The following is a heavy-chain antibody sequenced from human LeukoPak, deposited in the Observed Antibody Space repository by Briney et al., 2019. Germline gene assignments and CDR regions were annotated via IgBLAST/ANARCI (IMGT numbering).Heavy chain of an antibody. V-gene: IGHV3-23*01. Sequence: GGSLRLSCAASGFTFSSYAMSWVRQAPGKGLEWVSAISGSGGSTYYADSVKGRFTVSRDNSKNTLYLQMNSLRAEDTAVYYCAKALKYGSGSYYSGFDYWGQGTLVTVSS. J-gene: IGHJ4*02. CDR1: GFTFSSYA. CDR2: ISGSGGST. CDR3: AKALKYGSGSYYSGFDY. D-gene: IGHD3-10*01.